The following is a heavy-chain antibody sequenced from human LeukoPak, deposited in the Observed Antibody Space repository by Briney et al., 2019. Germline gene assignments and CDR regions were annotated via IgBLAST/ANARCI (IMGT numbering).Heavy chain of an antibody. V-gene: IGHV4-59*08. CDR3: ARQEDWYFDL. Sequence: SETLSLTCTVPGGSISSYYWSWIRQPPGKGLEWIGYIYYSGSTNYNPSLKSRVTISVDTSKNQFSLKLSSVTAADTAVYYCARQEDWYFDLWGRGTLVTVSS. CDR1: GGSISSYY. CDR2: IYYSGST. J-gene: IGHJ2*01.